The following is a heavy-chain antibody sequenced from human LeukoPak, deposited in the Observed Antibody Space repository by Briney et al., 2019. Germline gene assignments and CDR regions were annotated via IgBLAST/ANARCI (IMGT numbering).Heavy chain of an antibody. V-gene: IGHV4-38-2*02. CDR3: AVGVVAATLYDTIYYFDY. CDR1: GYSISSGYY. D-gene: IGHD2-15*01. Sequence: SETLSLTCTVSGYSISSGYYWGWIRQPPGKGLEWIVGIYHSGSTYYNPSLESRVTISVDTSKNQFSLKLSSVTAADTAVYYCAVGVVAATLYDTIYYFDYWGQGTLVTVSS. J-gene: IGHJ4*02. CDR2: IYHSGST.